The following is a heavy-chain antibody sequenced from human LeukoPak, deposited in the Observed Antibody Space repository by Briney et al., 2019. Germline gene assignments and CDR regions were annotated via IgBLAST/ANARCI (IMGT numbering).Heavy chain of an antibody. J-gene: IGHJ1*01. Sequence: VGSLRLSCAASGFSLSDYYMSWIRQAPGTGLESFSYISARGIYTNYADSVKGRFTISRDNAKNSLYLQMNSLSAEDTALYYCASSSWHPGNFQQWGQGTLVTVSS. V-gene: IGHV3-11*03. CDR3: ASSSWHPGNFQQ. CDR1: GFSLSDYY. CDR2: ISARGIYT. D-gene: IGHD6-13*01.